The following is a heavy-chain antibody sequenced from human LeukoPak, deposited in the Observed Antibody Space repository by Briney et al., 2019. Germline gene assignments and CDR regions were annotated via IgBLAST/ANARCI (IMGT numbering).Heavy chain of an antibody. CDR3: AREDGGYSSSYFDY. CDR1: GFTFSSYA. Sequence: PGGSLRLSCAASGFTFSSYAMHWVRQAPGKGLEWVAVISYDGSNKYYADSVKGRFTISRDNSKNTLYLQMSSLRAEDTAVYYCAREDGGYSSSYFDYWGQGTLVTVSS. V-gene: IGHV3-30-3*01. CDR2: ISYDGSNK. D-gene: IGHD6-13*01. J-gene: IGHJ4*02.